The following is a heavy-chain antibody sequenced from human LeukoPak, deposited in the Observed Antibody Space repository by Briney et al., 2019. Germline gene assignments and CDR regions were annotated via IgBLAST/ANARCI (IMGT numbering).Heavy chain of an antibody. CDR3: VRMFLKGRYCDL. CDR1: GGSISNYY. D-gene: IGHD3-10*02. V-gene: IGHV4-59*12. J-gene: IGHJ2*01. CDR2: IYYSGSS. Sequence: SETLSLTCTVSGGSISNYYWSWIRQPPGKGLEWIGYIYYSGSSNYNPSLKSRVTMSVDTSKNQFSLNLTSVTALDTAMYYCVRMFLKGRYCDLWGRGTLVTVS.